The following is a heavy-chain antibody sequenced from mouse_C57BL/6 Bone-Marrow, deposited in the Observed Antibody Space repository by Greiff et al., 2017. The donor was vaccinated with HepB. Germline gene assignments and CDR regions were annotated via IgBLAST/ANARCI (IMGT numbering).Heavy chain of an antibody. Sequence: QVQLQQPGAELVKPGASVKLSCKASGYTFTSYWMHWVKQRPGQGLEWIGMIHPNSGSTNYNEKFKSKATLTVDKSSNTAYMQLSSLTSEDSAVYYCSRRDFGPWFAYWGQGTLVTVSA. V-gene: IGHV1-64*01. CDR1: GYTFTSYW. D-gene: IGHD3-3*01. CDR3: SRRDFGPWFAY. J-gene: IGHJ3*01. CDR2: IHPNSGST.